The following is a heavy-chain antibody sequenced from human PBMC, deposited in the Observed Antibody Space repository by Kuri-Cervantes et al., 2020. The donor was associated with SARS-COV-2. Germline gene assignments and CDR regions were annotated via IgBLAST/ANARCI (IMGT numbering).Heavy chain of an antibody. Sequence: GGSLRLSCAASGFDFSLYNMNWVRQAPGKGLEWVSRISRNSNYIDYADSVKGRFTISRDNAKNSLYLQMNSLRAEDTAVYYCARTLLTTVVNGEDYWGQGTLVTVSS. CDR1: GFDFSLYN. V-gene: IGHV3-21*01. J-gene: IGHJ4*02. CDR3: ARTLLTTVVNGEDY. CDR2: ISRNSNYI. D-gene: IGHD4-23*01.